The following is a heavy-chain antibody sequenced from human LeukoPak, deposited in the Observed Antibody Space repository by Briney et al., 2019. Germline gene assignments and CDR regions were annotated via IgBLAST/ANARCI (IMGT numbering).Heavy chain of an antibody. CDR1: GFTFSGFW. CDR3: ARHCSNGVCLDY. V-gene: IGHV3-7*01. Sequence: GGSLRLSCAASGFTFSGFWMSWVRQAPAKGLEWVATIQQDGSNKYYVDSVKGRFTISRENAKHSLYLQMNSLRAEDTAVYYCARHCSNGVCLDYWGQGTLVTVSS. CDR2: IQQDGSNK. D-gene: IGHD2-8*01. J-gene: IGHJ4*02.